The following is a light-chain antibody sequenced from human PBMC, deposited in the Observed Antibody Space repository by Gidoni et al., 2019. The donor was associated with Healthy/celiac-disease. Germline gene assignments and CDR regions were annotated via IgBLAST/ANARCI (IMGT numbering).Light chain of an antibody. J-gene: IGKJ2*04. V-gene: IGKV3-11*01. Sequence: EIVVIQPPATLSLSPGERATLSCRASHSISSYLYWYQHQPGQAPRLLIHDASNRATGIPARFSVSGSGTDFTLTISSIEPEDFAVSLCQRRSNCPPECSFGQGTKLEIK. CDR3: QRRSNCPPECS. CDR2: DAS. CDR1: HSISSY.